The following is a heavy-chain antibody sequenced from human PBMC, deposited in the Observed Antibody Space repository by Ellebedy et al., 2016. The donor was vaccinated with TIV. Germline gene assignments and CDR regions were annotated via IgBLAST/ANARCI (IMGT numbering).Heavy chain of an antibody. CDR3: AKEGYDIMTGEQFHGMDV. CDR1: GFILGSFG. V-gene: IGHV3-30*18. D-gene: IGHD3-9*01. CDR2: ISYDGNKR. Sequence: GGSLRLSCAASGFILGSFGMHWVRQAPGKGLEWLAFISYDGNKRYIADSVKGRLTISRDNSMNALYLQMDSLRAEDTAVYYCAKEGYDIMTGEQFHGMDVWGQGTTVTVSS. J-gene: IGHJ6*02.